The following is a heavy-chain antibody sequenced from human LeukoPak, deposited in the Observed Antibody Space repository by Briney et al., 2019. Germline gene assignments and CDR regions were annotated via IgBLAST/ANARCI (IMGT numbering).Heavy chain of an antibody. CDR3: ERDVDTALDC. Sequence: AASVTVSCKASGYTFTSYDINWVGQATAQGLEWMEWMNPNSGNTGYAQKFQGRVTMTRNTSISTAYMELSRLRCEETAVYVCERDVDTALDCWGQGSLVTVSS. V-gene: IGHV1-8*01. CDR2: MNPNSGNT. D-gene: IGHD5-18*01. J-gene: IGHJ4*02. CDR1: GYTFTSYD.